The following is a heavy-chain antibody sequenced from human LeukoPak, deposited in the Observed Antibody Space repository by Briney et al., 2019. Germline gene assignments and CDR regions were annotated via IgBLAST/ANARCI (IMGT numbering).Heavy chain of an antibody. Sequence: GESLKISCKGSGYSYISHWIAWVRQQPGKGLEWMGIIYPGDSNARYSPSFQGQVTISADKSINTAYLQWSSLKASDTAIYYCARHVGFCSSTSCYPFYDHWGQGTLVTVSS. CDR2: IYPGDSNA. D-gene: IGHD2-2*01. V-gene: IGHV5-51*01. CDR3: ARHVGFCSSTSCYPFYDH. J-gene: IGHJ4*02. CDR1: GYSYISHW.